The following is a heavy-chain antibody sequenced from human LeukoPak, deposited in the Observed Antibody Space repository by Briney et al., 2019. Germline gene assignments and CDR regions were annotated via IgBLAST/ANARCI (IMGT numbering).Heavy chain of an antibody. V-gene: IGHV4-30-4*08. Sequence: PSETLSLTCSVSGDSISSGDYYWSWIRQPPGQGLEWIGYIYYSGSTYYNPSLKSRVTISVDTSKNQFSLELSSVTAADTAVYFCARDRDGYNFIDYWGQGTLVTVSS. J-gene: IGHJ4*02. CDR2: IYYSGST. CDR1: GDSISSGDYY. CDR3: ARDRDGYNFIDY. D-gene: IGHD5-24*01.